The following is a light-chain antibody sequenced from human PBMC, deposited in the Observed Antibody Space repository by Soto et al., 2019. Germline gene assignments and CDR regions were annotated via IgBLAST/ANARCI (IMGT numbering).Light chain of an antibody. CDR1: SSDIGAYKY. V-gene: IGLV2-14*03. CDR2: DVT. CDR3: SSNARIIPAV. Sequence: QSALTQSASVSGSPGQSITISCSGTSSDIGAYKYVSWYQHHPGKAPKLIIYDVTNRPSGVSDRFSGSKSGNTASLTISGLQAEDEALYYCSSNARIIPAVFGGGIKLTVL. J-gene: IGLJ2*01.